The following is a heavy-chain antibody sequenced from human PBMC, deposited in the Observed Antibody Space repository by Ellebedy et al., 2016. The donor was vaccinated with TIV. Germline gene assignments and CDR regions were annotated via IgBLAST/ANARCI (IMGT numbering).Heavy chain of an antibody. V-gene: IGHV3-33*03. CDR3: ASSRGYGPLEY. CDR2: IWFHGRDK. D-gene: IGHD5-12*01. Sequence: PGGSLRLSCTASGFTFSSYGMPWVRQAPGKGLEWVAVIWFHGRDKYYADSVKGRFTISRDNSKNTLYLQMNSLTAEDTAVYYCASSRGYGPLEYWGQGTLVTVSS. J-gene: IGHJ4*02. CDR1: GFTFSSYG.